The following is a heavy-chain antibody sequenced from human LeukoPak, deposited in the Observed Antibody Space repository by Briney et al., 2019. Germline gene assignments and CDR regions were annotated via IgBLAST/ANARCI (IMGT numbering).Heavy chain of an antibody. J-gene: IGHJ5*02. V-gene: IGHV3-23*01. CDR3: AKDPRSTRVNWFDP. Sequence: GGSLRLACAASGFTFSSYAMSWVRQAPGKGLEWVSAISGSGGSTYYADSVKGRFSISRDNSRNTLYLQMNSLRAEDTAVYYCAKDPRSTRVNWFDPWGQGTLVTVSS. D-gene: IGHD2-2*01. CDR1: GFTFSSYA. CDR2: ISGSGGST.